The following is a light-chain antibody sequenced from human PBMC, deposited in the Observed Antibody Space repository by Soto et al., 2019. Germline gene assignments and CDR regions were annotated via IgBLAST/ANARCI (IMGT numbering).Light chain of an antibody. J-gene: IGLJ1*01. Sequence: SVLTQPASVSGSPGQSITISCTGTSSDVGGYNYVSWYQEHPGKAPKLMIYDVSNRPSGVSNRFSGSKSGNTASLTISGLQAEDEADYYCSSYTTDSTYVFGTGTKVTVL. CDR3: SSYTTDSTYV. CDR1: SSDVGGYNY. CDR2: DVS. V-gene: IGLV2-14*01.